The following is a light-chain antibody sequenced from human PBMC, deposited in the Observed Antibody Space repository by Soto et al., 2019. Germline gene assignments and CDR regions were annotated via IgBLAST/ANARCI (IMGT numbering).Light chain of an antibody. CDR1: QSISDT. CDR2: GAS. CDR3: QQYNNWPQT. Sequence: ETVMTQSPATLSVSPGGRATLSCRASQSISDTLAWYQQKPGQAPRLLIYGASSRATGIPDRFSGSGTGTEFTLTISSLQSEDFAVHYCQQYNNWPQTFGQVTKVDIK. V-gene: IGKV3D-15*01. J-gene: IGKJ1*01.